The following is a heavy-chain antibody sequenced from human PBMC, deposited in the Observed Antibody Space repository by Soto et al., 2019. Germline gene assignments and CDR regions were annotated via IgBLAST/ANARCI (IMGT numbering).Heavy chain of an antibody. CDR1: GGSISSYY. D-gene: IGHD3-16*01. CDR3: ARAAWGAHYYYYYYMDV. V-gene: IGHV4-59*01. CDR2: IYYSGST. Sequence: SETLSLTCTVSGGSISSYYWSWIRQPPGKGLVWFGYIYYSGSTNYNPSLKSRVTISVDTSKNQFSLKLSSVTAADTAVYFCARAAWGAHYYYYYYMDVWGKGTTVTVSS. J-gene: IGHJ6*03.